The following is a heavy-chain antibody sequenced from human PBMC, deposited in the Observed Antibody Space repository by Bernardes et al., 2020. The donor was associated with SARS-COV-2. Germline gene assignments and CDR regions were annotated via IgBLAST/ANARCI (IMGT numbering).Heavy chain of an antibody. J-gene: IGHJ3*02. Sequence: VGSLRLSCAASGFTVSSNYMSWVRQAPGKGLELVSVIYSGGSTYYADSVKGRFTISRDNSKNMLYLQMNSLRAEDTAVYYCARSRQSYDILTGYYTTTHHDAFDIWGQGTMVTVSS. V-gene: IGHV3-53*01. D-gene: IGHD3-9*01. CDR3: ARSRQSYDILTGYYTTTHHDAFDI. CDR1: GFTVSSNY. CDR2: IYSGGST.